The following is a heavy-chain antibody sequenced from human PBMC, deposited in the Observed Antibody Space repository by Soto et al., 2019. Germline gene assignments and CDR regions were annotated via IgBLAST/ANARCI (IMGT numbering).Heavy chain of an antibody. Sequence: QVQLVESGGGVVQPGRSLRLSCAASGFTFSSYAMHWVRQAPGKGLEWVAVISYDGSNKYYADSVKGRFTISRDNXXNTLYLQMNSLRAEDTAVYYCAGGMSVAGTWGLDYWGQGTLVTVSS. CDR2: ISYDGSNK. CDR1: GFTFSSYA. CDR3: AGGMSVAGTWGLDY. J-gene: IGHJ4*02. D-gene: IGHD6-19*01. V-gene: IGHV3-30-3*01.